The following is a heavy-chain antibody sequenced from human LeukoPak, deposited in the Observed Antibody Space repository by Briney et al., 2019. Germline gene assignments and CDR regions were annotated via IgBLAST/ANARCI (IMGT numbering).Heavy chain of an antibody. CDR3: ARGDDYGDYWGLY. V-gene: IGHV1-46*01. J-gene: IGHJ4*02. D-gene: IGHD4-17*01. CDR1: GYTFTSYY. CDR2: INPSGGST. Sequence: ASVKVSCKASGYTFTSYYMHWVRQAPGQGPEWMGIINPSGGSTSYAQKFQGRVTMTTDTSTSTAYMELRSLISDDAAVYYCARGDDYGDYWGLYWGQGTLVTVSS.